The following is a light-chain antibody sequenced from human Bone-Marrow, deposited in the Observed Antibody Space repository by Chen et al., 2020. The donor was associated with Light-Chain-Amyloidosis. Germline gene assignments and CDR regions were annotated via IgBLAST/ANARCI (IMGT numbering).Light chain of an antibody. Sequence: QSALTQPASVSGSPGPSITIPCNGTSSDVGGDNPVAWYQQHPDKAPKLMIYEVTNRPSWVPDRFSGSKSDNTASLTISGLQTEDEADYFCSSYTITNTLVFGSGTRVTVL. CDR3: SSYTITNTLV. J-gene: IGLJ1*01. V-gene: IGLV2-14*01. CDR1: SSDVGGDNP. CDR2: EVT.